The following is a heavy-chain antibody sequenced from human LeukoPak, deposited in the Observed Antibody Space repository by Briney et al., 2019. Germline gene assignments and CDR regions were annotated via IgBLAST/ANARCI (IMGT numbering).Heavy chain of an antibody. D-gene: IGHD1/OR15-1a*01. CDR1: GDSMSSSY. Sequence: PSETLSLTCTVSGDSMSSSYGTWIRKPPGKGVESIAYIQYNGDTNYNPSITSRAAISMNTSKNQFSLILKSVTSADTAVYYCARQTRTPEYWGQRTPVTASS. CDR3: ARQTRTPEY. J-gene: IGHJ4*02. V-gene: IGHV4-59*13. CDR2: IQYNGDT.